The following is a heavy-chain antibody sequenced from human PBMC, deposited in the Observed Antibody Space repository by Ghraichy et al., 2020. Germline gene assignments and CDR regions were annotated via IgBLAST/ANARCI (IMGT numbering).Heavy chain of an antibody. D-gene: IGHD3-3*01. J-gene: IGHJ4*02. V-gene: IGHV1-18*01. CDR2: IDTHNDKT. CDR3: ARSSLVFGNLAF. Sequence: ASVKVSCKASGYAFKNYGIYWVRQAPGQGLEWMGWIDTHNDKTDFAQKFQGRIRLTTDTSTRTAYMELTSLRPDDTALYYCARSSLVFGNLAFWGQGTLVTVSS. CDR1: GYAFKNYG.